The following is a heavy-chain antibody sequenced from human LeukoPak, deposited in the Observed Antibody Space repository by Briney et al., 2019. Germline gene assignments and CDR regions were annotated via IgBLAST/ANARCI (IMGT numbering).Heavy chain of an antibody. CDR3: AREDYYDSSGYLN. CDR1: GGSISSSNW. V-gene: IGHV4-39*01. J-gene: IGHJ4*02. Sequence: SETLSLTCAVSGGSISSSNWWSWVRQPPGKGLEWIGSIYYSGSTYYNPSLKSRVTISVDTSKNQFSLKLSSVTAADTAVYYCAREDYYDSSGYLNWGQGTLVTVSS. CDR2: IYYSGST. D-gene: IGHD3-22*01.